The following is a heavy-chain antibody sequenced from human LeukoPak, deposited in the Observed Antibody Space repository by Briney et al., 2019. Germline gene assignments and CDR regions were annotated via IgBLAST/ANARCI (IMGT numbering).Heavy chain of an antibody. V-gene: IGHV1-18*01. D-gene: IGHD3-9*01. J-gene: IGHJ5*02. CDR2: ISAYNGNT. Sequence: ASVKVSCKASGYTFTSYGISWVRQAPGQGLEWMGWISAYNGNTNYAQKPQGRVTMTTDTSTSTAYMELRSLRSDDTAVYYCARVDWLAGWFDPWGQGTLVTVSS. CDR1: GYTFTSYG. CDR3: ARVDWLAGWFDP.